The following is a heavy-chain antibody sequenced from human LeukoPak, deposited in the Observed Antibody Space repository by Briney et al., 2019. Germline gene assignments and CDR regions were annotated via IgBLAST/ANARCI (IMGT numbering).Heavy chain of an antibody. D-gene: IGHD6-13*01. CDR1: GYTFTDYD. V-gene: IGHV1-69-2*01. Sequence: ATVKISCKVSGYTFTDYDMHWVQQVPGKGLEWMGLLHPEDGETIYAEKFQGRVTITADTSTDTAYMELSSLRSEDTAVYYCARVGNFGAAAGDYWGQGTLVTVSS. J-gene: IGHJ4*02. CDR2: LHPEDGET. CDR3: ARVGNFGAAAGDY.